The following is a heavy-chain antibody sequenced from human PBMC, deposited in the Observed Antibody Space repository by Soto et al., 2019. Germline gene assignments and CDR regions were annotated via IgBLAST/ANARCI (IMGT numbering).Heavy chain of an antibody. CDR3: AGGVDGVRVYGVFYYHYGMDV. Sequence: EVQLVESGGGLVQPGGSLRLSCAASGFTFSSYWMSWVRQAPGKGLEWVANIKQDGSEKYYVDSVKGRFTISRDNAKNSLCLQRNSLRAEDTAVYDCAGGVDGVRVYGVFYYHYGMDVWGQGTTVTVSS. V-gene: IGHV3-7*01. CDR2: IKQDGSEK. CDR1: GFTFSSYW. D-gene: IGHD2-8*01. J-gene: IGHJ6*02.